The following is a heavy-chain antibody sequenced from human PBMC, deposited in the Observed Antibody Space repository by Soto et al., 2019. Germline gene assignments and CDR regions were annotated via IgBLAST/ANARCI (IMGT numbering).Heavy chain of an antibody. V-gene: IGHV1-24*01. Sequence: ASVKVSCKVSGYTLTELSMHWVRQAPGKGLEWMGGFDPEDGETIYAQKFQGRVTMTEDTSTDTAYMELSSLRSEDTAVYYCARLTGVGYCSSTSCPAGYYGMDVWGQGTTVTVSS. J-gene: IGHJ6*02. CDR1: GYTLTELS. CDR3: ARLTGVGYCSSTSCPAGYYGMDV. CDR2: FDPEDGET. D-gene: IGHD2-2*03.